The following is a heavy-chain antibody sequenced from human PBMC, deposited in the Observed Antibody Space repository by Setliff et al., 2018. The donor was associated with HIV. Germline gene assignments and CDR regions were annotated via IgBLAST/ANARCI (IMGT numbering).Heavy chain of an antibody. Sequence: PSETLSLTCTVSGGSISSSSYYWSWIRQPPGKGLEWIGYIYCSGSTNYNPSLKSRVTISVDTSKNQFSLKLSSVTAADTAAYYCSSGWYYFDYWGQGTLVTVSS. J-gene: IGHJ4*02. CDR1: GGSISSSSYY. V-gene: IGHV4-61*01. D-gene: IGHD6-19*01. CDR2: IYCSGST. CDR3: SSGWYYFDY.